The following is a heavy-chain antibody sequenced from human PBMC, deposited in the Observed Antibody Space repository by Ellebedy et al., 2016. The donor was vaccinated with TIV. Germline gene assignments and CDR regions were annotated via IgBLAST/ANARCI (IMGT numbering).Heavy chain of an antibody. J-gene: IGHJ4*02. V-gene: IGHV4-34*01. CDR3: ARGLWFGELPYVDY. Sequence: SETLSLXXAVYGGSFSGYYWSWIRQPPGKGLEWIGEINHSGSTNYNPSLKSRVTISVDTSKNQFSLKLSSVTAADTAVYYCARGLWFGELPYVDYWGQGTLVTVSS. CDR1: GGSFSGYY. CDR2: INHSGST. D-gene: IGHD3-10*01.